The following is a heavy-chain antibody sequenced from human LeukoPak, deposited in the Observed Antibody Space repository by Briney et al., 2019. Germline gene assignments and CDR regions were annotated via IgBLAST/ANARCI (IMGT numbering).Heavy chain of an antibody. D-gene: IGHD6-19*01. CDR2: ISYDGSNK. CDR1: GFTFSSYA. Sequence: GGSLRLSCAASGFTFSSYAMHWVRQAPGKGLEWVAVISYDGSNKYYADSVKGRFTISRDNSKNTLYLQMNSLRAEDTAVYYCARDRAVYSSGWYGYYYGMDVWGQGTTVTVSS. CDR3: ARDRAVYSSGWYGYYYGMDV. V-gene: IGHV3-30-3*01. J-gene: IGHJ6*02.